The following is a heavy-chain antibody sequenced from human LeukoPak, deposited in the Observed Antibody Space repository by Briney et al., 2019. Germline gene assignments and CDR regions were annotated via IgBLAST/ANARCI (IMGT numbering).Heavy chain of an antibody. Sequence: GGSLRLSCAAFGNYWMHWVRQAPGKGLVWVSHINSDGSWTSYADSVKGRLTISKDNAKNTVYLQMNSLRAEETAVYYCVSFYETYWGRGTLVTVSS. J-gene: IGHJ4*02. V-gene: IGHV3-74*01. CDR2: INSDGSWT. CDR1: GNYW. D-gene: IGHD2/OR15-2a*01. CDR3: VSFYETY.